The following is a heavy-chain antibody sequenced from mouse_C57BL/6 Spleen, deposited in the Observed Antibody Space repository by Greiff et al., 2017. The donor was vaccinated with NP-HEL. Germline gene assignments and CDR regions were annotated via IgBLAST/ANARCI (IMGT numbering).Heavy chain of an antibody. CDR2: INPNNGGT. V-gene: IGHV1-26*01. Sequence: EVQLQQSGPELVKPGASVKISCKASGYTFTDYYMNWVKQSHGKSLEWIGDINPNNGGTSYNQKFKGKATLTVDKSSSTAYMELRSLTSEDSAVYYCARIYYGSSYEWYFDVWGTGTTVTVSS. J-gene: IGHJ1*03. D-gene: IGHD1-1*01. CDR1: GYTFTDYY. CDR3: ARIYYGSSYEWYFDV.